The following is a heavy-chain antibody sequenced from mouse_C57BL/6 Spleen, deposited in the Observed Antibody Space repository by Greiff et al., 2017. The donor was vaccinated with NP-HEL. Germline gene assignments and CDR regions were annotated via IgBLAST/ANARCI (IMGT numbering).Heavy chain of an antibody. CDR2: FYPGSGSI. CDR1: GYTFTEYT. D-gene: IGHD1-1*01. CDR3: ARHEDKYYGSSYEGWYFDV. J-gene: IGHJ1*03. V-gene: IGHV1-62-2*01. Sequence: VQLQQSGAELVKPGASVKLSCKASGYTFTEYTIHWVKQRSGQGLEWIGWFYPGSGSIKYNEKFKDKATLTADKSSSTVYMELSRLTSEDSAVYFCARHEDKYYGSSYEGWYFDVWGTGTTVTVSS.